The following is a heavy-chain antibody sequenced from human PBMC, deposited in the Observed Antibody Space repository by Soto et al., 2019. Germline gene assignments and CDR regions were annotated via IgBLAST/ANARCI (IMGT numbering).Heavy chain of an antibody. V-gene: IGHV3-30*18. CDR1: GFTFSDYA. Sequence: VQLVESGGGVVQPGRSLRLSCAASGFTFSDYAMHWVRQAPGKGLEWVAVVSHDGRNTHYADSVKGRFTIARDSSQNTVTLEMTSQRAEETAVYYCAKGGRQWLVRSDVNYWGQGALVTVSS. D-gene: IGHD6-19*01. CDR3: AKGGRQWLVRSDVNY. J-gene: IGHJ4*02. CDR2: VSHDGRNT.